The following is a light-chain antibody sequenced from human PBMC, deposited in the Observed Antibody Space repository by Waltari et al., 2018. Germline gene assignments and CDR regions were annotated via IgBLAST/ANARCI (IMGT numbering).Light chain of an antibody. V-gene: IGLV1-36*01. J-gene: IGLJ1*01. Sequence: QSALTQEASVSGTVGQKVTLSCSGNSKNVGSNAVGWYQQISPGGPKTVMFGSSLPSGSPDRFSASKSGATASLTSSGLQPEDEADYFCSAWDSSLSVYVFGTGTKVTVL. CDR2: GS. CDR3: SAWDSSLSVYV. CDR1: SKNVGSNA.